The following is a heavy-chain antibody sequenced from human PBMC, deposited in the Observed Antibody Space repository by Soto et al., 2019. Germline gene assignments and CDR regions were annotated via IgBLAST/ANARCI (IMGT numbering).Heavy chain of an antibody. Sequence: ASVKVSCKASGYTFTSYLIHWVRQAPGQGLEWMGIINPSGGSANYAQKFQGRVTMTRDTSTSTVYMELSSLRSEDTAVYYCARVLGGATPFFVYWGQGTQVTVPQ. J-gene: IGHJ4*02. V-gene: IGHV1-46*01. CDR2: INPSGGSA. CDR3: ARVLGGATPFFVY. D-gene: IGHD1-26*01. CDR1: GYTFTSYL.